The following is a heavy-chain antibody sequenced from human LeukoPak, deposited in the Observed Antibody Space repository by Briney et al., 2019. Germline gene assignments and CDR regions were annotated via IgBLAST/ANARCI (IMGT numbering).Heavy chain of an antibody. Sequence: ASETLSLTCAVYGGSFSGYYWSWIRQPPGKGLEWIGEINHSGSTNYNPSLKSRVTISVDTSKNQFSLKLSSVTAADTAVYYCARTYYDFWSGYSPFWYFDLWGRGTLVTVSS. CDR1: GGSFSGYY. J-gene: IGHJ2*01. CDR3: ARTYYDFWSGYSPFWYFDL. CDR2: INHSGST. D-gene: IGHD3-3*01. V-gene: IGHV4-34*01.